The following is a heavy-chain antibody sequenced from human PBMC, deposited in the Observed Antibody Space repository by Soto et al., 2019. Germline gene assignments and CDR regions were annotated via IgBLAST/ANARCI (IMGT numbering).Heavy chain of an antibody. J-gene: IGHJ5*02. CDR2: IYNSGST. D-gene: IGHD4-17*01. V-gene: IGHV4-61*01. CDR3: SVTTSIYWFDP. CDR1: GGSVSSSSYY. Sequence: SETLSLTCTVSGGSVSSSSYYWIWIRQPPGKGLEWIGYIYNSGSTNYNPSLKSRVTISVDTSKNQFSLNLSSVTAADTAVYYCSVTTSIYWFDPWGQGTLVTVSS.